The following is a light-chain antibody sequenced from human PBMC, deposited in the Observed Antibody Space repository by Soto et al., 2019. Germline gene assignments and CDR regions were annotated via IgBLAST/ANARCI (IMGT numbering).Light chain of an antibody. CDR1: QSISSW. CDR2: DAS. V-gene: IGKV1-5*01. CDR3: QHYNTYYRDT. J-gene: IGKJ2*01. Sequence: DIEMTQSPSTLSASVGDRVTITCRASQSISSWLAWYQQKPGKAPKLLIYDASSLESGVPSRFSGSGSGTEFTLTISSLQPDDFAAYYCQHYNTYYRDTFGQGTKVEI.